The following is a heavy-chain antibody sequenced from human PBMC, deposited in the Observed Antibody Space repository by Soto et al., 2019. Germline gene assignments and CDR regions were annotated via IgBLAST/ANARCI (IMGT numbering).Heavy chain of an antibody. CDR2: ISYDGSNK. J-gene: IGHJ4*02. CDR1: GFTFSRYA. V-gene: IGHV3-30-3*01. D-gene: IGHD4-17*01. CDR3: ARPDYGDLTN. Sequence: QVQLVESGGGVVQPGRSLRLSCAASGFTFSRYAMHWVRQAPGKGLEWVAVISYDGSNKYYADSVKGRFTISRDNSKNTLYLQMNSLRAEDTAVYYCARPDYGDLTNWGQGTLVTVSS.